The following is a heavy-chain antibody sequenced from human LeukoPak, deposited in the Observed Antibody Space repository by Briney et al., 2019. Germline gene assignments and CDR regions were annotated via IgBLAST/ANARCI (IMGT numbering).Heavy chain of an antibody. Sequence: GGSLRLSCAASGFTFSSYAMHWVCQAPGKGLEWVAVISYDGSNKYYADSVKGRFTISRDNSKNTLYLQMNSLRAEDTAVYYCARAGRYFDWLLLDYWGQGTLVTVSS. V-gene: IGHV3-30*04. CDR3: ARAGRYFDWLLLDY. CDR1: GFTFSSYA. D-gene: IGHD3-9*01. CDR2: ISYDGSNK. J-gene: IGHJ4*02.